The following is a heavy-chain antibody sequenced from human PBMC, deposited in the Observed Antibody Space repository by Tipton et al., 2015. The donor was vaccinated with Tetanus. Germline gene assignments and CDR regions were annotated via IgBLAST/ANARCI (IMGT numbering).Heavy chain of an antibody. CDR1: RGPISSYY. CDR3: ARVKVSVYGTQVDYFLDS. Sequence: LRLSCTVSRGPISSYYWSWIQQTPGKRLEWIGYITYSARTKYNPSLTSRVTLSLEASKNEFSLRLSSVTAADTAVYHCARVKVSVYGTQVDYFLDSWGQGTLVTVSS. V-gene: IGHV4-59*01. J-gene: IGHJ4*02. D-gene: IGHD2/OR15-2a*01. CDR2: ITYSART.